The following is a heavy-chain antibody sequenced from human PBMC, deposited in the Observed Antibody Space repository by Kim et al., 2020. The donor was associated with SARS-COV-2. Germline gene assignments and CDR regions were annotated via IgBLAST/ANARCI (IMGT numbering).Heavy chain of an antibody. Sequence: GGSLRLSCAASGFTFSDYYMSWIRQAPGKGLEWVSYISSSGSTIYYADSVKGRFTISRDNAKNSLYLQMNSLRAEDTAVYFCARVSTQHRYSYGFWGQGTLVTVSS. CDR3: ARVSTQHRYSYGF. CDR2: ISSSGSTI. J-gene: IGHJ4*02. D-gene: IGHD5-18*01. V-gene: IGHV3-11*01. CDR1: GFTFSDYY.